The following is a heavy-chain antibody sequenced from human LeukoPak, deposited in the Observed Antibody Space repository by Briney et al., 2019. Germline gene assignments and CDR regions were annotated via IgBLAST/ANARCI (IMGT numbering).Heavy chain of an antibody. CDR2: IYTSGST. Sequence: SETLSLTCTVSGGSISSYYWSWIRQPAGKGLEWIGRIYTSGSTNYNPSLKSRVTMSVDTSKNQFSLKLSSVTAADTAVYYCARDQSRSSSWYRYYYMDVWGKGTTVTISS. CDR3: ARDQSRSSSWYRYYYMDV. J-gene: IGHJ6*03. D-gene: IGHD6-13*01. CDR1: GGSISSYY. V-gene: IGHV4-4*07.